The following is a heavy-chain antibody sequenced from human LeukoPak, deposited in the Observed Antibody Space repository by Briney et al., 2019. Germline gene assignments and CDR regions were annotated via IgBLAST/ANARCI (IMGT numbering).Heavy chain of an antibody. D-gene: IGHD2-2*01. J-gene: IGHJ4*02. V-gene: IGHV1-18*01. CDR1: GYTFTSYG. CDR3: ARGPKRAVVPAARLFDY. CDR2: ISAYNGNT. Sequence: ASVKVSCKASGYTFTSYGISWVRQAPGQGLEWMGWISAYNGNTNYAQKLQGRVTMTTDTSTSTAYMELRSLRSEDTAVYYCARGPKRAVVPAARLFDYWGQGTLVTVSS.